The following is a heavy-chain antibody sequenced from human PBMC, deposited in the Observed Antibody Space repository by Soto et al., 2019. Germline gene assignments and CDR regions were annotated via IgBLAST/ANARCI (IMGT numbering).Heavy chain of an antibody. CDR2: INPATGAA. V-gene: IGHV1-2*02. Sequence: QLHLVQSGAVVKKPGASVTVSCSASGYPVTAYYMHWVRQAPGRGLEWMGGINPATGAAKYTQTFQGRVTMTRDTSTSTVFMELSCLTSEDTAVFYCARGGGVGVAGSAAFDMWGKGTLVTVSS. D-gene: IGHD3-3*01. CDR1: GYPVTAYY. CDR3: ARGGGVGVAGSAAFDM. J-gene: IGHJ3*02.